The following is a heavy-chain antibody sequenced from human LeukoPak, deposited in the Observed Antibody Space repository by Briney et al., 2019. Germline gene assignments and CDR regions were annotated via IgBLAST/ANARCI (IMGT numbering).Heavy chain of an antibody. CDR3: ARTRSSGYLTFDH. CDR2: ISGSGGST. CDR1: GFTFSSYA. Sequence: GGSLRLSCAASGFTFSSYAMSWVRQAPGKGLEWVSAISGSGGSTYYADSVKGRFTISRDNTKNSLYLQMNGLRAEDTAVYYCARTRSSGYLTFDHWGQGILVTVSS. V-gene: IGHV3-23*01. J-gene: IGHJ4*02. D-gene: IGHD3-22*01.